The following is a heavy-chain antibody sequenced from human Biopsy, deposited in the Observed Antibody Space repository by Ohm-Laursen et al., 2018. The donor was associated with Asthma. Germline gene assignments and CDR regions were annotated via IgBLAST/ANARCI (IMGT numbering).Heavy chain of an antibody. CDR2: VSYDGGVV. V-gene: IGHV3-30*18. J-gene: IGHJ4*02. CDR1: GFVFRSHA. Sequence: SLRLSCSASGFVFRSHAMHWVRQAPGKGLEWVAVVSYDGGVVHYADSMKGRFTISRDNAKSTLYLQMNRLRTDDTAVYLCAKRGYSDLTDFDHWGQGTLVTVSS. CDR3: AKRGYSDLTDFDH. D-gene: IGHD4-11*01.